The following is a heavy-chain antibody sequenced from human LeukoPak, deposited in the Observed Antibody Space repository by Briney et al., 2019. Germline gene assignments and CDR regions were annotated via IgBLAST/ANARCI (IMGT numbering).Heavy chain of an antibody. J-gene: IGHJ6*02. D-gene: IGHD1-26*01. CDR2: ISYDGSKD. CDR1: GFTFSDYG. Sequence: SGGSLRLSCAASGFTFSDYGMHWVRQAADKGLEWVAVISYDGSKDYYAESVKGRFTVSRDNSKNMVFLQMDGLRNDDTAFYYCAKSGSSGGTSYYYYSMDVWGQGTPVTVSS. CDR3: AKSGSSGGTSYYYYSMDV. V-gene: IGHV3-30*18.